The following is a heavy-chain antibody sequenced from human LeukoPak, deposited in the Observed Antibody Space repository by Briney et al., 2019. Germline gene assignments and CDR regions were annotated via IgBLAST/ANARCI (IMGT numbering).Heavy chain of an antibody. CDR3: ARVRYCSTNRCYDREFDN. Sequence: SETLSLTCTVSGGSLSSYYWSWIRQPPGKGLEWIGYIYYSGNTNYNPSLKSRVTISVDTSKNQFSLKLNSVTAADTAVYYCARVRYCSTNRCYDREFDNWGQGTLVTVSS. V-gene: IGHV4-59*01. CDR2: IYYSGNT. CDR1: GGSLSSYY. J-gene: IGHJ4*02. D-gene: IGHD2-2*01.